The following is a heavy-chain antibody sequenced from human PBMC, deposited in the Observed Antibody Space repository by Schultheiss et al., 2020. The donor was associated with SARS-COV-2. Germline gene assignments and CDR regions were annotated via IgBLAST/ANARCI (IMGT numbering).Heavy chain of an antibody. V-gene: IGHV4-34*01. D-gene: IGHD6-13*01. CDR3: ARGGPVYSSSWYWFDP. J-gene: IGHJ5*02. Sequence: SQTLSLTCAVYGGSFSGYYWSWIRQPPGKGLEWIGEINHSGSTNYNPSLKSRVTISVDTSKNQFSLRLSSVTAADTAVYYCARGGPVYSSSWYWFDPWGQGALVTVSS. CDR2: INHSGST. CDR1: GGSFSGYY.